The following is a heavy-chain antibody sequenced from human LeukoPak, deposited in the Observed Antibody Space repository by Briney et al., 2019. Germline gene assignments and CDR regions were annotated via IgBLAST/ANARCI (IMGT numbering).Heavy chain of an antibody. Sequence: SETLSLXCTVSGGSISSYYWSWIRQPPGKGLEWIGYIYYSGSTNYNPSLKSRVTISVDTSKNQFSLKLSSVTAADTAVYYCAGHYDILTGYPEGIDWFDPWGQGTLVTVSS. CDR2: IYYSGST. D-gene: IGHD3-9*01. CDR3: AGHYDILTGYPEGIDWFDP. V-gene: IGHV4-59*01. J-gene: IGHJ5*02. CDR1: GGSISSYY.